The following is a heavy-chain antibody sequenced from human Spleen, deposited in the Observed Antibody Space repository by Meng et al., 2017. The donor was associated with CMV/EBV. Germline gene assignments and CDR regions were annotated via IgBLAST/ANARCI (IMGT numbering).Heavy chain of an antibody. CDR1: GFTFTDFY. D-gene: IGHD2-15*01. Sequence: APVKVSCKASGFTFTDFYLHWVRQAPGQGLEWMGWINLKSGGTKYAQRFQGRVTMTRDTSITTAYMELTSLTSEDTAVYYCARVVAVADVPKTYRYFDPWGQGTLVTVSS. CDR3: ARVVAVADVPKTYRYFDP. V-gene: IGHV1-2*02. J-gene: IGHJ5*02. CDR2: INLKSGGT.